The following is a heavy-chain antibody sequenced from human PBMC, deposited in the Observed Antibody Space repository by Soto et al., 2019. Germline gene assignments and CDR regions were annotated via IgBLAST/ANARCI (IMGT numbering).Heavy chain of an antibody. V-gene: IGHV4-31*01. CDR1: VFSIIIGGYY. D-gene: IGHD5-18*01. CDR2: IYYSGST. CDR3: ARSEYSHTSGIDL. J-gene: IGHJ6*02. Sequence: SWTXSLTGAVSVFSIIIGGYYGSWIRQHPGKGLEWIGYIYYSGSTYYNPSLKSLVTISVEKSKNQLSLKLSSVTDADTAVYYCARSEYSHTSGIDLWGQGTTVTVSS.